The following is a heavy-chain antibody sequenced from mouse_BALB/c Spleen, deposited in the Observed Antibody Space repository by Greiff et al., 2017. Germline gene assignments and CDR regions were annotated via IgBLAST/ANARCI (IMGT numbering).Heavy chain of an antibody. Sequence: EASGFDFSRYWMSWVRQAPGKGLEWIGEINPDSSTINYTPSLKDKFIISRDNAKNTLYLQMSKVRSEDTALYYCARPIYYYGSSYVAYWGQGTLVTVSA. CDR1: GFDFSRYW. CDR2: INPDSSTI. V-gene: IGHV4-1*02. D-gene: IGHD1-1*01. J-gene: IGHJ3*01. CDR3: ARPIYYYGSSYVAY.